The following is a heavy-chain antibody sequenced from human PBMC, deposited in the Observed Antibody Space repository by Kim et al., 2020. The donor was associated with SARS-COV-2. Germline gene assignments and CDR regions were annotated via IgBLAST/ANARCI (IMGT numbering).Heavy chain of an antibody. CDR3: ARGDYYDSSGYFDY. D-gene: IGHD3-22*01. CDR2: IIPILGIA. CDR1: GGTFSSYA. Sequence: SVKVSCKASGGTFSSYAISWVRQAPGQGLEWMGRIIPILGIANYAQKFQGRVTITADKSTSTAYMELSSLRSEDTAVYYCARGDYYDSSGYFDYWGQGTLVTVSS. V-gene: IGHV1-69*04. J-gene: IGHJ4*02.